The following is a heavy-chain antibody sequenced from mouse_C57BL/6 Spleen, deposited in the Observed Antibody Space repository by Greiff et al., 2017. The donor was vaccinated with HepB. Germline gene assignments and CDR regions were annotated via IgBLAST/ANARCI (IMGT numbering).Heavy chain of an antibody. J-gene: IGHJ3*01. D-gene: IGHD2-3*01. CDR2: IYPGSGST. CDR1: GYTFTSYW. V-gene: IGHV1-55*01. Sequence: QVQLKQPGAELVKPGASVKMSCKASGYTFTSYWITWVKQRPGQGLEWIGDIYPGSGSTNYNEKFKSKATLTVDTSSSTAYMQLSSLTSEDSAVYYSARKGGGYSSWFAYWGQGTLVTVSA. CDR3: ARKGGGYSSWFAY.